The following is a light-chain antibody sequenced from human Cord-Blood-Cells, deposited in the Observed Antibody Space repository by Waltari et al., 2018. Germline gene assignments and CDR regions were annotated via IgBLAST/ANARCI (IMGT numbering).Light chain of an antibody. V-gene: IGKV3-15*01. CDR3: QQYNNWPLT. Sequence: EIVMTQSPATLSVSPGERATPSCRASQSVSSNLAWYQQKHGQAPRLLIYGASTRATGIPARFSGSGSGTEFTLTISSLQSEDFAVYYCQQYNNWPLTFGGGTKVEIK. J-gene: IGKJ4*01. CDR1: QSVSSN. CDR2: GAS.